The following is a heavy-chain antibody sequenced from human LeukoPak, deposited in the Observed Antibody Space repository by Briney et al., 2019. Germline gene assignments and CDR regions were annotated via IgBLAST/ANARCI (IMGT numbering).Heavy chain of an antibody. J-gene: IGHJ4*02. Sequence: GGSLRLSCAASGFTFSSYAMSWVRQAPGKGLEWVSAISGSGGSTYYADSVKGRFTISRDNSKNTLYLQMNSLRAEDTAVYYCAKRQYYYDSSGYCDYWGQGTLVTVSS. CDR3: AKRQYYYDSSGYCDY. V-gene: IGHV3-23*01. CDR1: GFTFSSYA. CDR2: ISGSGGST. D-gene: IGHD3-22*01.